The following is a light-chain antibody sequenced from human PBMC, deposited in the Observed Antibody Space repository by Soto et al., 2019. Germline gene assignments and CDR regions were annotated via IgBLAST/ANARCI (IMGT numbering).Light chain of an antibody. Sequence: EMVLTQSPGTLSLCPGERATLSCRASQSVSSSCLAWYQQKPGQAPRLLIYGASIRATGIPARFSGSGSGTEFTLTISSLQSEDFAVYYCQHYNNWPPWTFGQGTKVDIK. CDR1: QSVSSS. CDR3: QHYNNWPPWT. V-gene: IGKV3-15*01. CDR2: GAS. J-gene: IGKJ1*01.